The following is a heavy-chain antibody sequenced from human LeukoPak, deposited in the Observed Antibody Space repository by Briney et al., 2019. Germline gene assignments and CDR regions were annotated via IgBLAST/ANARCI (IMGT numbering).Heavy chain of an antibody. Sequence: GGSLRLSCAASGFTFSTYAMSWVRQAPGKGLEWVSAIGRSAGSTYYADSVKGRFTISRDNSKNTLYLQMSSLRAEDTAVYYCAKEFNRGLPDYWGQGTLVTVPS. CDR2: IGRSAGST. V-gene: IGHV3-23*01. J-gene: IGHJ4*02. CDR3: AKEFNRGLPDY. CDR1: GFTFSTYA. D-gene: IGHD2-21*01.